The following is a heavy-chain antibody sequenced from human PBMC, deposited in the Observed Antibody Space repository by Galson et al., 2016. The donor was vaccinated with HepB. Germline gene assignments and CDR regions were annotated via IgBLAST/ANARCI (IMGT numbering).Heavy chain of an antibody. CDR1: GFTFEDYA. D-gene: IGHD3-22*01. V-gene: IGHV3-9*01. J-gene: IGHJ1*01. Sequence: RLSCAASGFTFEDYAMHWVRQFPGKGLEWVSGINWNSGVTDYADSVKGRFTISRDNAKNSLYLQMNSLRPEDTAFYYCTKDFYSSGPEYFHHWGRGTLVTVSS. CDR2: INWNSGVT. CDR3: TKDFYSSGPEYFHH.